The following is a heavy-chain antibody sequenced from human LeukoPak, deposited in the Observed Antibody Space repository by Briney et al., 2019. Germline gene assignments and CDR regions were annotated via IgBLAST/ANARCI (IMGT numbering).Heavy chain of an antibody. CDR2: IKPDGSEI. V-gene: IGHV3-7*01. CDR3: ATVVVVADPDY. J-gene: IGHJ4*02. CDR1: GFTFSSYW. D-gene: IGHD2-15*01. Sequence: GGSLRLSCAASGFTFSSYWMSWVRQAPGKGLEWVANIKPDGSEICYVDSVKGRFTISRDNAKNSLYLQMNSLRAEDTAVYYCATVVVVADPDYWGQGTLVTVSS.